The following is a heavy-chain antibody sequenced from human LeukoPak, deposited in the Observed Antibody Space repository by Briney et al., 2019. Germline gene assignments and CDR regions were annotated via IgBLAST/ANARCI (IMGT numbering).Heavy chain of an antibody. CDR1: GFTFSSYA. D-gene: IGHD3-22*01. J-gene: IGHJ3*02. CDR3: ARGRITMIVVGDDAFDI. Sequence: GGSLRLSCAASGFTFSSYAMHWVRQAPGKGLEWVAVISYDGSNKYYADSVKGRFTISRDNSKNTLYLQMNSLRAEDTAVYYCARGRITMIVVGDDAFDIWDQGTMVTVSS. V-gene: IGHV3-30-3*01. CDR2: ISYDGSNK.